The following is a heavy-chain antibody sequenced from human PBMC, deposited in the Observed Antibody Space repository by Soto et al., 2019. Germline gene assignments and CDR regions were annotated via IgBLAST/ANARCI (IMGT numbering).Heavy chain of an antibody. V-gene: IGHV3-48*01. D-gene: IGHD1-20*01. J-gene: IGHJ4*02. Sequence: PGGSLRLSCAASGFTFIKSPMTWVRQFPGKGLEWVSYINSNSGRIYYTDSVKGRFTISRDNAKNSLYLQMNSLRVEDTAVYYCARDQGNNWDLDYWGQGTQVTVSS. CDR2: INSNSGRI. CDR3: ARDQGNNWDLDY. CDR1: GFTFIKSP.